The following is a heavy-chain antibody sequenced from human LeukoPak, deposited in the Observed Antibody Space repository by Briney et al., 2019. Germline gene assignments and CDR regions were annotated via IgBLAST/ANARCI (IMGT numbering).Heavy chain of an antibody. CDR3: ARGKRGYSSSWYDY. Sequence: SETLSLTCAVYGGSFSGYYWGWIRQPPGKGLEWIGEINHSGSTNYNPSLKSRVTTSVDTSKNQFSLKLSSVTAADTAVYYCARGKRGYSSSWYDYWGQGTLVTVSS. CDR2: INHSGST. CDR1: GGSFSGYY. V-gene: IGHV4-34*01. D-gene: IGHD6-13*01. J-gene: IGHJ4*02.